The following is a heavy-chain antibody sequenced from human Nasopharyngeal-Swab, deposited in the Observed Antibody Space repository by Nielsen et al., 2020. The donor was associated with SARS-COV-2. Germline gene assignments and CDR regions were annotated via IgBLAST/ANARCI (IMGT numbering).Heavy chain of an antibody. J-gene: IGHJ3*02. V-gene: IGHV4-34*01. Sequence: GSLRLSCAVYGESFGAFCWGWVRQPPGKGLEWIGEINDRGTSYNPSLESRVTISVDTSKNQFSLKLSSVTAADTAVYYCARVGVYYDILTGNRNAFDIWGQGTMVTVSS. CDR3: ARVGVYYDILTGNRNAFDI. CDR2: INDRGT. CDR1: GESFGAFC. D-gene: IGHD3-9*01.